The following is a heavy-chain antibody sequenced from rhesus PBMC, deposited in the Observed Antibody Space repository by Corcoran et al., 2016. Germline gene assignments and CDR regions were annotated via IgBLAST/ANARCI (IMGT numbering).Heavy chain of an antibody. V-gene: IGHV3-201*01. Sequence: EVQLVESGGGVVQPGGSLRLSCAASGFTFDDYAMHWVRQAPGKGLEWVSGISWSGGSTYYAASVKGQFTISRDNAKNSLYLQMGSLRAEDTALYYCARVASNYGYFDYWGQGVLVTVSS. CDR3: ARVASNYGYFDY. J-gene: IGHJ4*01. CDR1: GFTFDDYA. CDR2: ISWSGGST. D-gene: IGHD4-23*01.